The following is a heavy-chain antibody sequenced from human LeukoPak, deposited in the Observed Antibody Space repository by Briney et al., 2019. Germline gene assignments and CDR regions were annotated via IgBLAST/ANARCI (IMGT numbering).Heavy chain of an antibody. CDR2: IYYSGST. V-gene: IGHV4-61*01. J-gene: IGHJ4*02. Sequence: SETLSLTCTVSGGSVSSGSYYWSWIRQPPGKGLEWIGYIYYSGSTNYNPSLKSRVTISVDTSKNQFSLKLSSVTAADTAVYYCARDPTIDYGDSGGFDYWGQGTPVTVSS. D-gene: IGHD4-17*01. CDR3: ARDPTIDYGDSGGFDY. CDR1: GGSVSSGSYY.